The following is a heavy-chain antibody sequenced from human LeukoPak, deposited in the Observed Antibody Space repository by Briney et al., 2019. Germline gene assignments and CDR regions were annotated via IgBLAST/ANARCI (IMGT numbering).Heavy chain of an antibody. CDR1: GFSFSRYS. D-gene: IGHD3-10*01. V-gene: IGHV3-21*01. CDR3: ARDVGSGSYSASDD. Sequence: PGGSLRLSCAASGFSFSRYSVNWVCQAPGKGLEWVSFIGSSSRYIYYADSVKGRFTISRDDAKNSLYLQMNSLRAEDTAVYYCARDVGSGSYSASDDWGQASLLTVSS. CDR2: IGSSSRYI. J-gene: IGHJ4*02.